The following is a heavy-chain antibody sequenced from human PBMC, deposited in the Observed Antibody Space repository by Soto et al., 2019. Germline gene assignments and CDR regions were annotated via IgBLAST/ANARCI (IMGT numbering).Heavy chain of an antibody. CDR1: GFTFSSYA. CDR2: ISGSGGST. CDR3: AKTYNWGSNNDAFDI. Sequence: LSLTCAASGFTFSSYAMSWVRQAPGKGLEWVSAISGSGGSTYYADSVKGRFTISRDNSKNTLYLQMNSLRAEDTAVYYCAKTYNWGSNNDAFDIWGQGTMVTVSS. D-gene: IGHD7-27*01. J-gene: IGHJ3*02. V-gene: IGHV3-23*01.